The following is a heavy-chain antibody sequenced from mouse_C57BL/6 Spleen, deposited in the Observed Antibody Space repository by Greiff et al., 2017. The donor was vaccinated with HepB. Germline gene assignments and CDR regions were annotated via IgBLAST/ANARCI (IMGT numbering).Heavy chain of an antibody. Sequence: VQLQQSGPGLVQPSQSLSITCTVSGFSLTSYGVHWVRQSPGKGLEWLGVLWRGGSTDYNAAFMSRLSITKDNSKSQVFFKMNSLQADDTAIYYCAKNYYGSSYNYAMDYWGQGTSVTVSS. J-gene: IGHJ4*01. D-gene: IGHD1-1*01. CDR2: LWRGGST. CDR1: GFSLTSYG. V-gene: IGHV2-5*01. CDR3: AKNYYGSSYNYAMDY.